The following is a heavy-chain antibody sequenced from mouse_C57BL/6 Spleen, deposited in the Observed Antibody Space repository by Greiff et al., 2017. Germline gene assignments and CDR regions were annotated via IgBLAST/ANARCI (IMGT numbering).Heavy chain of an antibody. D-gene: IGHD2-3*01. CDR2: ISSGGSYT. CDR3: GRDHYDCYPDY. CDR1: GFTFSSYG. Sequence: EVQLQESGGDLVKPGGSLKLSCAASGFTFSSYGMSWVRQTPDKRLEWVATISSGGSYTYYPDSVKGRFTISRDNAKNTLYLQMSSLKSEDTAMYYSGRDHYDCYPDYWGQGTTLTVSS. V-gene: IGHV5-6*01. J-gene: IGHJ2*01.